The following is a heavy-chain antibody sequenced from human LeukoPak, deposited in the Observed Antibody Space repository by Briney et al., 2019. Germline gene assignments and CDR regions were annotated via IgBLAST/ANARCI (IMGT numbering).Heavy chain of an antibody. V-gene: IGHV4-34*01. CDR2: INHSGST. CDR1: GGSFSGYY. Sequence: SETLSLTCAVYGGSFSGYYWSWIRQPPGKGLEWIGEINHSGSTNYNPSLKSRVTISVDTSKNQFSLKLSSVTAADTAVYYCARGHGVGSGKEMTRKGAFDIWGQGTMVTVSS. CDR3: ARGHGVGSGKEMTRKGAFDI. J-gene: IGHJ3*02. D-gene: IGHD2-15*01.